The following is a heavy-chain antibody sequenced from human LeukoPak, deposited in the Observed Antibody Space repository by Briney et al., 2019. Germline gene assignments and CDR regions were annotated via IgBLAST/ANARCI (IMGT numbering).Heavy chain of an antibody. CDR3: AKVSSYDSSGYFDY. CDR1: GFTFSSYG. CDR2: IRYDGSNK. D-gene: IGHD3-22*01. J-gene: IGHJ4*02. V-gene: IGHV3-30*02. Sequence: GGSLRLSCVASGFTFSSYGMHWVRHAPGKGLEWVAFIRYDGSNKYYADSVKGRFTISRDNSKNTLYLQMNSLRAEDTAMYYCAKVSSYDSSGYFDYWGQGTLVTVSS.